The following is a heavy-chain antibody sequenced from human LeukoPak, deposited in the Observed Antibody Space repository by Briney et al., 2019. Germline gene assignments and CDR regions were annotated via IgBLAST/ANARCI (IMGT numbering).Heavy chain of an antibody. CDR2: INPSGGST. Sequence: ASVKVSCKASGYTFTSYYMHWVRQAPGQGLEWMGIINPSGGSTSYAQKFQGRVTKTRDTSTSTVYMELSSLRSEDTAVYYCAREVTIFGVETHNDLDYWGQGTLVTVSS. D-gene: IGHD3-3*01. J-gene: IGHJ4*02. CDR1: GYTFTSYY. CDR3: AREVTIFGVETHNDLDY. V-gene: IGHV1-46*01.